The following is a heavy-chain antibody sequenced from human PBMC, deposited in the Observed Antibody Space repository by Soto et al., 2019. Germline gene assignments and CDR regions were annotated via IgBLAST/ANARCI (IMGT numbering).Heavy chain of an antibody. CDR3: ARYPGSIMPTIAGSYYFDY. V-gene: IGHV3-21*01. D-gene: IGHD5-12*01. CDR2: ISANGTFR. J-gene: IGHJ4*02. CDR1: GFTFNNYS. Sequence: EVQLVESGGGLVKPGGSLRLSCAVSGFTFNNYSVNWVRQAPGKGLEWVSSISANGTFRYYADSVRGRFTVSRDNAKSSLYLQINNLRAEDTAVYFCARYPGSIMPTIAGSYYFDYWGLGTLVTVSS.